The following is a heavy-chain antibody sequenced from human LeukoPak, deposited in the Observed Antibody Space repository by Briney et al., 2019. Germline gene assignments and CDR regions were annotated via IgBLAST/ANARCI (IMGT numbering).Heavy chain of an antibody. CDR1: GFTFSSYS. CDR2: ISSSSTI. D-gene: IGHD4-23*01. V-gene: IGHV3-48*01. Sequence: GGSLRLSCAASGFTFSSYSMNWVRQAPGKGLEWVSYISSSSTIYYADSVKGRFTISRDNAKNSLYLQMNSLRAEDTAVYYCTRAPPYGGNSDAFDIWGQGTMVTVSS. CDR3: TRAPPYGGNSDAFDI. J-gene: IGHJ3*02.